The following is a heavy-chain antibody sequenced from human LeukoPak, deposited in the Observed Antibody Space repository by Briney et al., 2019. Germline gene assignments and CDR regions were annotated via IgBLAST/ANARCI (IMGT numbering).Heavy chain of an antibody. Sequence: GPLRLSCELSGFTFRDYSIHWFRQAPRGGLEWVAHISYNGIDEHYAGSVKGRFTVSRDDSKNTAYLLMSGLTTEDTAFYYCAILGYGFDYWGQGTLVIISS. V-gene: IGHV3-30*03. CDR2: ISYNGIDE. CDR1: GFTFRDYS. CDR3: AILGYGFDY. J-gene: IGHJ4*02. D-gene: IGHD2-15*01.